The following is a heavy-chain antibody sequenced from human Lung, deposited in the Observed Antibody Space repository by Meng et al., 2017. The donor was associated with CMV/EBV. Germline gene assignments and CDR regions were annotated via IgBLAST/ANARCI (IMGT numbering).Heavy chain of an antibody. CDR1: GGFISSSSW. J-gene: IGHJ6*02. D-gene: IGHD2-2*01. V-gene: IGHV4-4*02. CDR2: IHHSGRT. Sequence: SXTXSLXCAVSGGFISSSSWWSWVRQPPGKGLEWIGEIHHSGRTKYNPSLKSRVIISVDKSKNQFTLNLSSVTAADTAVYFCAREYCSATSCYLVASGGMDVWGQGTTVTVSS. CDR3: AREYCSATSCYLVASGGMDV.